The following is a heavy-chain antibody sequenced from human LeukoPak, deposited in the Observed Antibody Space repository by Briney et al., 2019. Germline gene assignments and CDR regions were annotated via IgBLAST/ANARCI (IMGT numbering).Heavy chain of an antibody. V-gene: IGHV1-8*01. J-gene: IGHJ6*02. CDR1: GYTFTSYD. D-gene: IGHD6-19*01. CDR2: MNPDSGNT. CDR3: ARKAPAVAGPAAYGMDV. Sequence: ASMKVSCTASGYTFTSYDINWVRQATGQGLEWMGWMNPDSGNTGYAQKFQGRVTMTRNNSISTAYMELSSLGSDDTAVYYCARKAPAVAGPAAYGMDVWGQGTTVTVSS.